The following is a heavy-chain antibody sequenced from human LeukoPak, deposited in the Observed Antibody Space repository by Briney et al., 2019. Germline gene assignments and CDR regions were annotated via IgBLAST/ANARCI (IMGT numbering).Heavy chain of an antibody. D-gene: IGHD4-23*01. J-gene: IGHJ1*01. CDR2: ISSSSSYI. Sequence: PGGSLRLSCAASGFTFSSYSMNWVRQAPGKGLEWVSSISSSSSYIYYADSVKGRFTISRDNAKNSLYLQMNSLRAEDTAVYYCAKDRGGNSAFAEYFQHWGQGTLVTVSS. V-gene: IGHV3-21*01. CDR1: GFTFSSYS. CDR3: AKDRGGNSAFAEYFQH.